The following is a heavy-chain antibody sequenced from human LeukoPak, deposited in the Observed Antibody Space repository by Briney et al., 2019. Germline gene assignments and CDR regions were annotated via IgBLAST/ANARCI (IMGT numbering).Heavy chain of an antibody. CDR3: AREGRHYYDSSGLDAFDI. CDR1: GYTFSGYY. CDR2: INPNSGST. Sequence: ASVKVSCKASGYTFSGYYMHWVRQAPGQGLEWMGWINPNSGSTNYAESVKGRFTMTRDTSMSTAYMELSRLRSDDTAVYYCAREGRHYYDSSGLDAFDIWGQGTMVTVSS. J-gene: IGHJ3*02. V-gene: IGHV1-2*02. D-gene: IGHD3-22*01.